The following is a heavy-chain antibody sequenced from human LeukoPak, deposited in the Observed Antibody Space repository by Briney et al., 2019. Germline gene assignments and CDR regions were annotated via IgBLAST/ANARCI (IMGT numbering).Heavy chain of an antibody. Sequence: SETLSLTCAVYGGSFSGYYWSWIRQPPGKGLEWIGEINHSGSTNYNPSLKSRVTISVDTSKNQFSLKLSSVTAADTAVYYCARGPNIVVVPATDAFDIWGRGTMVTVSS. CDR3: ARGPNIVVVPATDAFDI. V-gene: IGHV4-34*01. J-gene: IGHJ3*02. CDR2: INHSGST. CDR1: GGSFSGYY. D-gene: IGHD2-2*01.